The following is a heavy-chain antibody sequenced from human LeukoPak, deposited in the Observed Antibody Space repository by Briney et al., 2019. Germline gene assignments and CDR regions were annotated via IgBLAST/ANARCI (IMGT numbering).Heavy chain of an antibody. J-gene: IGHJ4*02. CDR1: GDSISSSSYY. V-gene: IGHV4-39*01. CDR2: IYYSGST. Sequence: SETLSLTCTVSGDSISSSSYYWGWIRQPPGRGLEWIGSIYYSGSTYYNPSLKSRVTISVDTSKNQFSLKLSSVTAADTAVYYCARQGDGYNYFYFDYWGQGTLVTVSS. CDR3: ARQGDGYNYFYFDY. D-gene: IGHD5-24*01.